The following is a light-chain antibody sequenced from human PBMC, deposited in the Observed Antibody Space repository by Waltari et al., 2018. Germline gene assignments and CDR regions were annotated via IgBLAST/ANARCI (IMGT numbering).Light chain of an antibody. V-gene: IGLV2-8*01. CDR2: EVS. CDR3: SSYAGSNMGV. J-gene: IGLJ1*01. CDR1: SSDVGGYNY. Sequence: QSALTQPPSASGSPGQSVPLSCTGTSSDVGGYNYVSWYQQHPGKAPKLMIYEVSKRPSGVPDRFSGSKSGNTASLTVSGLQAEDEADYYCSSYAGSNMGVFGTGTKVTVL.